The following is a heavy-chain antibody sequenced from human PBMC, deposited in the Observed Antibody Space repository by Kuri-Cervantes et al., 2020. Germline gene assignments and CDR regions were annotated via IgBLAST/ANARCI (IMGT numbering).Heavy chain of an antibody. Sequence: GGSLRLSCKGSGYSFTSYWIGWVRQMPGKGLEWMGTIYPGDSDTRYSPSFQGQVTISADKSISTAYLQWSSLKASDTAMYYCARSLMTEVVTAVLGYYFDYWGQGTLVTVSS. V-gene: IGHV5-51*01. CDR2: IYPGDSDT. J-gene: IGHJ4*02. D-gene: IGHD2-21*02. CDR3: ARSLMTEVVTAVLGYYFDY. CDR1: GYSFTSYW.